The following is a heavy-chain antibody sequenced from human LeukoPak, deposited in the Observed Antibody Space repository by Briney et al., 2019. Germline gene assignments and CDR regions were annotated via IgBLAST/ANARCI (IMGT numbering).Heavy chain of an antibody. CDR2: IYTSGGT. D-gene: IGHD1-1*01. V-gene: IGHV4-4*07. J-gene: IGHJ6*03. CDR3: AREQLELRGTDYYYYMDV. Sequence: SETLSLTCTVSGGSISSYYWNWIRQPAGKGLEWIGRIYTSGGTNYNPSLKSRVTMSVDKSKNQFSLTLSSVTAADTAVYYCAREQLELRGTDYYYYMDVWGKGTTVTVSS. CDR1: GGSISSYY.